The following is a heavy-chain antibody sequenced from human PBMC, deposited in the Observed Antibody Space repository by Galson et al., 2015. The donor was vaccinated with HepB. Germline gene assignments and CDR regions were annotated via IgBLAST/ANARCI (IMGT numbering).Heavy chain of an antibody. J-gene: IGHJ4*02. CDR1: GFTFSNYG. CDR3: AKDGVMITFGDPKFFDA. V-gene: IGHV3-30*18. CDR2: ISYDGSNK. D-gene: IGHD3-16*01. Sequence: SLRLSCAASGFTFSNYGMHWVRQAPGKGLEWVAFISYDGSNKHNADSVKGRFTISRDNSENTVYLQMNSLQPEDTAVYYCAKDGVMITFGDPKFFDAWGQGTLVAVSS.